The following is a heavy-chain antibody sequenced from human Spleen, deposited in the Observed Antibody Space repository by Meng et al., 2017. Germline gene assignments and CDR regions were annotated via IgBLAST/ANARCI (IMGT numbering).Heavy chain of an antibody. CDR3: ARGALLWFGELEYFDY. CDR1: GGSFSGYY. D-gene: IGHD3-10*01. J-gene: IGHJ4*02. V-gene: IGHV4-34*01. Sequence: GSLRLSCAVYGGSFSGYYWSWIRQPPGKGLEWIGEINHSGSTNYNPSLKSRVTISVDTSKNQFSLKLSSVTAADTAVYYCARGALLWFGELEYFDYWGQGTLVTVSS. CDR2: INHSGST.